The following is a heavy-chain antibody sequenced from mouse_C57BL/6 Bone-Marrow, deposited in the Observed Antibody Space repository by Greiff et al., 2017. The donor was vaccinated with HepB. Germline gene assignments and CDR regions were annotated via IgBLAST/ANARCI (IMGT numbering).Heavy chain of an antibody. Sequence: EVMLVESGGGLVKPGGSLKLSCAASGFTFSSYAMSWVRQTPEKRLEWVATISDGGSYTYYPDNVKGRFTISRDNAKNNLYLQMSHLKSEDTAMYYCAREEVLRYFDYWGQGTTLTVSS. J-gene: IGHJ2*01. CDR2: ISDGGSYT. D-gene: IGHD1-1*01. CDR1: GFTFSSYA. CDR3: AREEVLRYFDY. V-gene: IGHV5-4*01.